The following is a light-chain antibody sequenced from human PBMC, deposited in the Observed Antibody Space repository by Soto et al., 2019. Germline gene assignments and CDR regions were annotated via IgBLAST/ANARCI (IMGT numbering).Light chain of an antibody. V-gene: IGLV1-47*01. CDR1: ISNIGTNY. J-gene: IGLJ2*01. CDR3: ASWDASLSGPV. Sequence: QSVLTQPPSASGTPGQRVTISCSGSISNIGTNYVYWYQQLPGTAPKLLIFRHDQRPSGVPDRFSGSRSGTSASLAISGLRSEDEADYYCASWDASLSGPVFGGGTKLTV. CDR2: RHD.